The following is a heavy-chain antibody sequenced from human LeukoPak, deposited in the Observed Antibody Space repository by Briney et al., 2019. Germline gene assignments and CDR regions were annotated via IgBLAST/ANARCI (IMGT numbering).Heavy chain of an antibody. D-gene: IGHD3-3*01. J-gene: IGHJ5*02. Sequence: ASVKVSCKASGYTFTSYDINWVRQATGQGLEWMGWMNPNSGNTGYAQKFQGRVTITRNTSISTAYMELSSLRSEDTAVYYCARDPRNYDFGEFDPWGQGTLVTVSS. CDR1: GYTFTSYD. V-gene: IGHV1-8*03. CDR3: ARDPRNYDFGEFDP. CDR2: MNPNSGNT.